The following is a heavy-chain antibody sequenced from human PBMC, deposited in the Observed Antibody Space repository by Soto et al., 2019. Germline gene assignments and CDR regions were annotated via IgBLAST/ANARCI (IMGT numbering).Heavy chain of an antibody. CDR2: ISSGSSYI. D-gene: IGHD2-15*01. CDR3: ARGQYCSGGSCYVDY. V-gene: IGHV3-21*01. CDR1: GFTFSTYS. J-gene: IGHJ4*02. Sequence: GGSLRLSCAASGFTFSTYSMNWVRQAPGKGLEWVSFISSGSSYIYYADSVEGRFTISRDNAKNSLYLQMNSLRAEDTAVYYCARGQYCSGGSCYVDYWGQGTLVTVSS.